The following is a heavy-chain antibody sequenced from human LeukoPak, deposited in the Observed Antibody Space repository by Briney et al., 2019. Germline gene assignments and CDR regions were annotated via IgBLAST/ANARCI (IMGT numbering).Heavy chain of an antibody. CDR3: ARGSFSPDSSGYYGAFDY. V-gene: IGHV3-30-3*01. J-gene: IGHJ4*02. CDR1: GFTFSSYA. Sequence: GGSLRLSCAASGFTFSSYAMHWVRQAPGKGPEWVAVISYDGSNKYYADSVKGRFTISRDNSKNTLYLQMNSRRAEDTAVYYCARGSFSPDSSGYYGAFDYWGQGTLVTVSS. D-gene: IGHD3-22*01. CDR2: ISYDGSNK.